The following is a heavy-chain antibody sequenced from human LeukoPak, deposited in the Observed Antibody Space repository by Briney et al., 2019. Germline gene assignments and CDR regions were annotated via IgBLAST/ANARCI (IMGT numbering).Heavy chain of an antibody. CDR1: NYTFTSYG. J-gene: IGHJ4*02. D-gene: IGHD3-10*01. Sequence: ASVKVSCKASNYTFTSYGISWVRQAPGQGLEWMAWINAYNGDTNYAQKFQGRVTLTTETSTSTAYMELRSLRSDDTAVYFCARDGSGVWFDYWGQGTLVTVFS. CDR3: ARDGSGVWFDY. CDR2: INAYNGDT. V-gene: IGHV1-18*01.